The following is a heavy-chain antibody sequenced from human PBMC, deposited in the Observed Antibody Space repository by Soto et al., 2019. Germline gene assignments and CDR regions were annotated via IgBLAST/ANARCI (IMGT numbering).Heavy chain of an antibody. V-gene: IGHV1-2*02. D-gene: IGHD1-26*01. CDR3: ARVVGYNYGMDV. J-gene: IGHJ6*02. CDR1: GYTFTAYY. CDR2: INPNSGGT. Sequence: ASVKVSCKVSGYTFTAYYMHWVRQAPGQGLEWMGWINPNSGGTNYAQKFQGRVTMTRDTSISTAYMELSRLRSDDTAVYYCARVVGYNYGMDVWGQGTTVTVSS.